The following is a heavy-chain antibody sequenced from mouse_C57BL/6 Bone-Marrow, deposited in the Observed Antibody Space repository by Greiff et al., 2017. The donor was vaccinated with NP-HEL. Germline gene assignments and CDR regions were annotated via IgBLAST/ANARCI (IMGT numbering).Heavy chain of an antibody. CDR2: INPNNGGT. CDR3: AKHSCYDYYAMDY. J-gene: IGHJ4*01. Sequence: VQLQQSGPELVKPGASVKISCKASGYTFTDYYMNWVKQSPGKSLEWIGDINPNNGGTSYNQKFKGKATLTVDKSSSTAYMELRSLTSEDSAVYYGAKHSCYDYYAMDYWGQGTSVTVSS. D-gene: IGHD2-10*01. V-gene: IGHV1-26*01. CDR1: GYTFTDYY.